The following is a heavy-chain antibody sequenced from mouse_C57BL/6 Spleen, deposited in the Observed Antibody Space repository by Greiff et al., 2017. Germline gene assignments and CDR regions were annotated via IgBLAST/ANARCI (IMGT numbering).Heavy chain of an antibody. Sequence: EVQLQQSGPVLVKPGASVKMSCKASGYTFTDYYMNWVKQSHGKSLEWIGVINPYNGGTSYNQKFKGKATLTVDKSSSTAYMELNSLTSEDSAVYYCARVWDYDVEGHWFAYWGQGTLVTVSA. D-gene: IGHD2-4*01. CDR1: GYTFTDYY. CDR3: ARVWDYDVEGHWFAY. V-gene: IGHV1-19*01. CDR2: INPYNGGT. J-gene: IGHJ3*01.